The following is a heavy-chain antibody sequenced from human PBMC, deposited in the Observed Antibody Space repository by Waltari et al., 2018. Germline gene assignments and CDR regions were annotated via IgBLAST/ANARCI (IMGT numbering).Heavy chain of an antibody. CDR1: GYTFPAYY. Sequence: QVHLVQSGAEVKQPGASVRVPCKTSGYTFPAYYLHWVRQAPGQGLEWMAWINSNTGDSQSAQTFEGRVTVTRDTSLTTAYLELSGLRSDDTALYYCARETLPGNKIIDYWGQGTLVTVSS. CDR2: INSNTGDS. CDR3: ARETLPGNKIIDY. J-gene: IGHJ4*02. D-gene: IGHD1-1*01. V-gene: IGHV1-2*02.